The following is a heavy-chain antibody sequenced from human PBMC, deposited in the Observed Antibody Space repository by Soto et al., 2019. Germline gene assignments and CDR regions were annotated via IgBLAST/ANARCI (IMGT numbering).Heavy chain of an antibody. CDR1: GFTFKNYN. D-gene: IGHD6-19*01. CDR3: ARDRGWSLFDY. Sequence: GGSLRLSCAASGFTFKNYNMNWVRQAPGKGLEWVSHTSSDGSTTSYADSVKGRFTISRDNAKNTLYLQMNSLRAEDTAVYYCARDRGWSLFDYWGQGTLVTVSS. J-gene: IGHJ4*02. CDR2: TSSDGSTT. V-gene: IGHV3-74*01.